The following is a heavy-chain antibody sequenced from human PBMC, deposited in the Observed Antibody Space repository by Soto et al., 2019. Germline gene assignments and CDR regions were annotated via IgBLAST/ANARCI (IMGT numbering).Heavy chain of an antibody. CDR3: TTGSVVGV. CDR2: IRTKIEGETT. CDR1: GFRISSAW. V-gene: IGHV3-15*07. D-gene: IGHD1-26*01. J-gene: IGHJ6*01. Sequence: PGGSLRLSCSASGFRISSAWVNWVRQAPGKGLEWVGRIRTKIEGETTHYAAPVNGRFTVSRDDSKNMLYLQMNSLKADDTAWDCCTTGSVVGVWGEGTPVTVAS.